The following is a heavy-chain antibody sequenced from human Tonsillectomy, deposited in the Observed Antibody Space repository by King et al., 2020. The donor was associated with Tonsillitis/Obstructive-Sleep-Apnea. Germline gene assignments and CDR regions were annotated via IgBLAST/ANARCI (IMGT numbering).Heavy chain of an antibody. CDR3: AREDRDTPMVPFDL. D-gene: IGHD5-18*01. V-gene: IGHV1-69*01. J-gene: IGHJ4*02. CDR2: SIPIFDTA. CDR1: GGTFSSYA. Sequence: QLVQSGAEVKKPGSSVKVSCKASGGTFSSYAISWVRQAPGQGLEWMGGSIPIFDTANYAHKFQGRVTITADESASTAYMELYSLRSEDTAMYYCAREDRDTPMVPFDLWGQGTLVTVSS.